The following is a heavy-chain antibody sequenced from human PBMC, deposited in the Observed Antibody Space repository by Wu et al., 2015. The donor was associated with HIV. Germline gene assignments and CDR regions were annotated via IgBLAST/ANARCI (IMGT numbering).Heavy chain of an antibody. J-gene: IGHJ6*03. CDR3: ARAGSNYAGDNYYYYYMDV. V-gene: IGHV1-69*12. CDR2: IIPIFGTA. CDR1: GGTFSSYA. Sequence: QVQLVQSGAEVKKPGSSVKVSCKASGGTFSSYAISWVRQAPGQGLEWMGGIIPIFGTANYAQKFQGRVTITADESTSTAYMELSSLRSEDTAVYYCARAGSNYAGDNYYYYYMDVWGQRDHGSPSP. D-gene: IGHD4-11*01.